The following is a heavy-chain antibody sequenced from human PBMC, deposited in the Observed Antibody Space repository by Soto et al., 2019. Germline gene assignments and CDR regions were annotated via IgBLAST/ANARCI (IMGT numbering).Heavy chain of an antibody. Sequence: GESLKISCKGSGYSFTSYWISWVRQMPGKGLEWMGRIDPSDSYTNYSPSFQGHVTISADKSISTAYLQWSSLKASDTAMYYCARTSGTTLRFLEWLPPGMDVWGQGTTVTVSS. CDR1: GYSFTSYW. CDR3: ARTSGTTLRFLEWLPPGMDV. CDR2: IDPSDSYT. V-gene: IGHV5-10-1*01. J-gene: IGHJ6*02. D-gene: IGHD3-3*01.